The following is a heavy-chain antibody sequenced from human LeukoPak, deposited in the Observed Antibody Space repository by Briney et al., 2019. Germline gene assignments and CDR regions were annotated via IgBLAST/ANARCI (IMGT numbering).Heavy chain of an antibody. CDR3: ARSGLDYYYYMDV. CDR2: LNTDASSP. Sequence: GGSLRLSCAVSAFTFSRYWMHWVRQTPGKGLVWVSRLNTDASSPTYADSVKGRFTISRDSAKNTLYLQMNSLRAEDTAVYYCARSGLDYYYYMDVWGKGTTVTVSS. CDR1: AFTFSRYW. J-gene: IGHJ6*03. D-gene: IGHD3/OR15-3a*01. V-gene: IGHV3-74*01.